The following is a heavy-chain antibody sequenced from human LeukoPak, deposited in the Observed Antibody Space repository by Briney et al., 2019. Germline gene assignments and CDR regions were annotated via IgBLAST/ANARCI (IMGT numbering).Heavy chain of an antibody. D-gene: IGHD3-10*01. CDR3: ARQFGITMVRGANFDY. CDR1: GGSISSSSYY. Sequence: PSETLSLTCTVSGGSISSSSYYWGWIRQPPGEGLEWIGSIYYSGSTYYNPSLKSRVTISVDTSKNQFSLKLSSVTAADTAVYYCARQFGITMVRGANFDYWGQGTLVTVSS. CDR2: IYYSGST. J-gene: IGHJ4*02. V-gene: IGHV4-39*01.